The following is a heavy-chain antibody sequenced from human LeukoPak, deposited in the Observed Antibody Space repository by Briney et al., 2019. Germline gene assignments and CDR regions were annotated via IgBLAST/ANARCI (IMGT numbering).Heavy chain of an antibody. J-gene: IGHJ5*02. V-gene: IGHV4-34*01. D-gene: IGHD3-10*01. CDR1: GGSFSGYY. CDR3: ARGVNYGSYP. Sequence: SETLSLTCAVYGGSFSGYYWSWIRQPPGKGLEWIGEINHSGSTNYNPSLKSRVTISVDTSKNQFSLKLSSVTAADTAVYYCARGVNYGSYPWGQGTLVTVSS. CDR2: INHSGST.